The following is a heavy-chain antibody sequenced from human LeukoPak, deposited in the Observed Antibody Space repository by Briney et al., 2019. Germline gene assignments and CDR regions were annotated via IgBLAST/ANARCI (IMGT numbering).Heavy chain of an antibody. V-gene: IGHV3-30-3*01. CDR3: AREYSSGWYVRWFDP. D-gene: IGHD6-19*01. J-gene: IGHJ5*02. CDR2: SYDGSNK. Sequence: SYDGSNKYYADSVKGRFTISRDNSKNTLYLQMNSLRAEDTAVYYCAREYSSGWYVRWFDPWGQGTLVTVSS.